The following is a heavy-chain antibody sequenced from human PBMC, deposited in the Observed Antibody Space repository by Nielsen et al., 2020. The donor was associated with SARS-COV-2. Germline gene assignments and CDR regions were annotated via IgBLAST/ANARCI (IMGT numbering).Heavy chain of an antibody. CDR1: GVSFSSGSYF. CDR3: ARGGYNIYDFDY. J-gene: IGHJ4*02. CDR2: MFYIGTA. Sequence: SETLSLTCSVSGVSFSSGSYFWSWIRQPPGKKLEWIGYMFYIGTANYNPSLQSRVNISADTSKNQFSLKLSSVTAADTAIYYCARGGYNIYDFDYWGRGTLVTVSS. V-gene: IGHV4-61*01. D-gene: IGHD5-24*01.